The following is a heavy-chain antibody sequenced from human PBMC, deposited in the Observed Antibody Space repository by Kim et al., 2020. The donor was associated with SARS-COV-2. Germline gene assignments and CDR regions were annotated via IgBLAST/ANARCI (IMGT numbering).Heavy chain of an antibody. CDR1: GFTFSSYE. CDR3: ARDDADWYFDL. J-gene: IGHJ2*01. V-gene: IGHV3-48*03. Sequence: GGSLRLSCAASGFTFSSYEMNWVRQAPGKGLEWVSYISSSGSTIYYADSVKGRFTISRDNAKNSLYLQMNSLRAEDTAVYYCARDDADWYFDLWGRGTLVTVSS. CDR2: ISSSGSTI.